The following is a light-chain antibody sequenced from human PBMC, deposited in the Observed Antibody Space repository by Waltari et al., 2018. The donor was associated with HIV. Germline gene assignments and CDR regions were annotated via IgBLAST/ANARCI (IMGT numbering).Light chain of an antibody. J-gene: IGKJ2*01. CDR2: EVG. CDR1: QSISAK. Sequence: IVMTPSPPTLSVSPGQRVTLSCRASQSISAKVAWYQQRPGQAPRLLRYEVGTRPTGIPARLSGSGSGTEFTLSISSLQSEDFATYFCQQHDSGPRGITFGQGTMLEIK. CDR3: QQHDSGPRGIT. V-gene: IGKV3-15*01.